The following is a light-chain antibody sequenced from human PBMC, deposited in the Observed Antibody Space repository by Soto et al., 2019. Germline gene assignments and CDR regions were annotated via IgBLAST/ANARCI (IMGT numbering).Light chain of an antibody. J-gene: IGKJ1*01. CDR3: LQYDVWHRT. Sequence: MSLSVAVVSVSQRDRATLSCRAGQSVSNNLAWYQQKPGQTPRLVIYGASNRATGVPARFSGSGSGTDFTPTISSLQSEDFAVYYCLQYDVWHRTSGQ. CDR1: QSVSNN. V-gene: IGKV3-15*01. CDR2: GAS.